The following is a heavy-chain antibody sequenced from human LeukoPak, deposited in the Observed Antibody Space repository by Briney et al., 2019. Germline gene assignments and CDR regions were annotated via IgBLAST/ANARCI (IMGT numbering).Heavy chain of an antibody. V-gene: IGHV3-23*01. J-gene: IGHJ4*02. CDR3: AKDTYYYDSSGYYLMGFDY. Sequence: GGSLRLSCAASGFTFSSYAMSWVRQAPGKGLEWVSAISGSGGSPYYADSVKGRFTISRDNSKNTLYLQMNSLRAEDTAVYYCAKDTYYYDSSGYYLMGFDYWGQGTLVTVSS. CDR2: ISGSGGSP. CDR1: GFTFSSYA. D-gene: IGHD3-22*01.